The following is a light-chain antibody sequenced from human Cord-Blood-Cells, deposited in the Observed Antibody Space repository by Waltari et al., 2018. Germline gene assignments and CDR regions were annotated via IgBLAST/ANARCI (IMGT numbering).Light chain of an antibody. CDR3: QQYGSSPET. V-gene: IGKV3-20*01. Sequence: DIVLTQSPGTLSFSPGERATLSCRASQSVSSSYLAWYQQKPGQPLRLLIYGASSRATGIPDRFSGSGSGTDFTLTISRLEPEDFAVYYCQQYGSSPETFGQGTKVEIK. CDR1: QSVSSSY. CDR2: GAS. J-gene: IGKJ1*01.